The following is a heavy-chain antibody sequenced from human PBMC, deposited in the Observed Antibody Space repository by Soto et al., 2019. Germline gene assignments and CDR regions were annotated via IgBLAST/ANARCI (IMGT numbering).Heavy chain of an antibody. D-gene: IGHD1-20*01. Sequence: GVLRLSCAASGFTFYSYAMSWVRQAPGKGLEWVSTIGSVGGDTYYADSVKGRFTISRDDSKNTLLLQMNSLRAEDTAVYYCVKDRMAYNSVWDPFDIWGKGTMVTVSS. J-gene: IGHJ3*02. V-gene: IGHV3-23*01. CDR3: VKDRMAYNSVWDPFDI. CDR2: IGSVGGDT. CDR1: GFTFYSYA.